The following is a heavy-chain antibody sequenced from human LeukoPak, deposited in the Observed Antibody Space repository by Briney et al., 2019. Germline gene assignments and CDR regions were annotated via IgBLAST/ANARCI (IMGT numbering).Heavy chain of an antibody. CDR2: IKKDGSEK. J-gene: IGHJ3*02. Sequence: GGSLRLSCTASGFTFSSYWMSWVRQAPGKGLEWVANIKKDGSEKYYVDSVKGRFTISRDNAKTSLYLQMNSLRAEDTAVYYCAKDRVYYYDSSGYVLDAFDIWGQGTMVTVSS. D-gene: IGHD3-22*01. CDR1: GFTFSSYW. CDR3: AKDRVYYYDSSGYVLDAFDI. V-gene: IGHV3-7*03.